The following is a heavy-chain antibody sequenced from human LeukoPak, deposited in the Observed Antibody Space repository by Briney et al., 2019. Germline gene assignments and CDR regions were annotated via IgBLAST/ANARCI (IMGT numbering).Heavy chain of an antibody. CDR1: GFIFNDYE. CDR2: ISGSGMSI. CDR3: AELGITTIGGV. V-gene: IGHV3-48*03. Sequence: PGGSLRLSCVASGFIFNDYEMNWVRQAPGKGLEWVSYISGSGMSIHYADSVKGRFTISRDNAKNSLYLQMNSLRAEDTAVYYCAELGITTIGGVWGKGTTVTISS. D-gene: IGHD3-10*02. J-gene: IGHJ6*04.